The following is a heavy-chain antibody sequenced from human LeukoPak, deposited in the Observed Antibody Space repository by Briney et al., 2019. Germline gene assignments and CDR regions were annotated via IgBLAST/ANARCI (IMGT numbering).Heavy chain of an antibody. J-gene: IGHJ3*02. V-gene: IGHV5-51*01. D-gene: IGHD3-22*01. CDR1: GYSFTSYW. CDR2: IYPGDSDT. Sequence: VESLKISCKGSGYSFTSYWIGWVRQMPGKGLEWMGIIYPGDSDTRYSPSFQGQVTISADKSISTAYLQWSSLKASDTAMYYRAGKYYYDSSGYDAFDIWGQGTMVTVSS. CDR3: AGKYYYDSSGYDAFDI.